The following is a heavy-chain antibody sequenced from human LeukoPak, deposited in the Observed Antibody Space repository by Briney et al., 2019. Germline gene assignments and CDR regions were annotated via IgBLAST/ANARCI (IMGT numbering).Heavy chain of an antibody. CDR1: GGSISSSSYY. CDR3: ARGRLGYCSGGSCKHYGMDV. V-gene: IGHV4-39*07. D-gene: IGHD2-15*01. J-gene: IGHJ6*02. CDR2: IYYSGST. Sequence: SETLSLTCTVSGGSISSSSYYWGWIRQPPGKGLEWIGSIYYSGSTYYNPSLKSRVTISVDTSKNQFSLKLSSVTAADTAVYYCARGRLGYCSGGSCKHYGMDVWGQGTTVTVSS.